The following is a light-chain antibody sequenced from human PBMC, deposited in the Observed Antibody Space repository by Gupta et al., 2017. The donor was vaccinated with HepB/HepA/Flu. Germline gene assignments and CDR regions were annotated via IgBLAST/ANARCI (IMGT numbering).Light chain of an antibody. J-gene: IGLJ1*01. V-gene: IGLV1-40*01. CDR2: AYS. Sequence: QSFLTQPPSVSGAPGQRVTISCTGSSSNIGAGNHVHWYQHFPGTAPKILIYAYSNRPSGVPDRFSGSKSGTSASLAITGLQAEDEAEYYCQSFDNSLRGSVVGTGTKVTVL. CDR3: QSFDNSLRGSV. CDR1: SSNIGAGNH.